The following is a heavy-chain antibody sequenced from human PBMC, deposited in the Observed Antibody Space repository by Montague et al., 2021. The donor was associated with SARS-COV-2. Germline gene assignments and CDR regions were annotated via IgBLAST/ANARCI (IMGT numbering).Heavy chain of an antibody. CDR2: VHYTGTT. CDR3: ARHRANAGSFDI. V-gene: IGHV4-39*01. Sequence: SETLSLTCTVSGGSITVSRYDWGWIRQPPGKVLEWIGIVHYTGTTSYPASRKRRLTISVDTSENQFSLKMTSVTASATAFYYCARHRANAGSFDIWGQGTMVTVSS. J-gene: IGHJ3*02. CDR1: GGSITVSRYD. D-gene: IGHD1-1*01.